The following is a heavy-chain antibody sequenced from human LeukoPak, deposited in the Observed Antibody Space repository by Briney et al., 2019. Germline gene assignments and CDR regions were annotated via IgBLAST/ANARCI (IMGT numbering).Heavy chain of an antibody. D-gene: IGHD6-13*01. CDR2: IYTSGST. CDR3: ARSIAAAGRDGGPDY. CDR1: GGSISSGSYY. V-gene: IGHV4-61*02. J-gene: IGHJ4*02. Sequence: PSETLSLTCTVSGGSISSGSYYWSWIRQPAGKGLEWIGRIYTSGSTNYNPSLKSRVTISVDTFKNQFSLKLSSVTAADTAVYYCARSIAAAGRDGGPDYWGQGTLVTVSS.